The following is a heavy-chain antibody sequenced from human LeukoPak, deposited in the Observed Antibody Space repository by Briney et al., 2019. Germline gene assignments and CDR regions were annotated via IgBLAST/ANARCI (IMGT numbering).Heavy chain of an antibody. CDR1: GYTLTGYY. Sequence: ASVKVFCKASGYTLTGYYMHWVRQAPGQGLEWMGWINPNSGGTNYAQKFQGRVTMTRDTSISTAYMEPSRLRSDDTAVYYCARVEMATITPAFDIWGQGTMVTVSS. V-gene: IGHV1-2*02. D-gene: IGHD5-24*01. J-gene: IGHJ3*02. CDR2: INPNSGGT. CDR3: ARVEMATITPAFDI.